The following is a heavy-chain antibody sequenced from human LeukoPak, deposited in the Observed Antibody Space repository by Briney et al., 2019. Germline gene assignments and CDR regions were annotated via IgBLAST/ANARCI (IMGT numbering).Heavy chain of an antibody. Sequence: SETLSLTCTVSGGSISSYYWSWIRQPAGKGLEWIGRIYTSGTTHYNPSLKSRVTMSVDTSKNQFSLKLSSVTAADTAVYDCARMYYYGSGSYVVGGYFDYWGQGTLVTVSS. V-gene: IGHV4-4*07. CDR1: GGSISSYY. D-gene: IGHD3-10*01. J-gene: IGHJ4*02. CDR3: ARMYYYGSGSYVVGGYFDY. CDR2: IYTSGTT.